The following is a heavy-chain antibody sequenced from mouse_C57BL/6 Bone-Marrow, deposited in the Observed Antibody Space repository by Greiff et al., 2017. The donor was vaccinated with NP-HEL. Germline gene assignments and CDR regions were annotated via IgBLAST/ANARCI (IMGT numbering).Heavy chain of an antibody. CDR1: GFTFSSYG. CDR3: ARPYYSNYDAMDY. CDR2: ISSGGSYT. D-gene: IGHD2-5*01. J-gene: IGHJ4*01. V-gene: IGHV5-6*01. Sequence: EVHLVESGGDLVKPGGSLKLSCAASGFTFSSYGMSWVRQTPDKRLEWVATISSGGSYTYYPDSVKGRFTISRDNAKNTLYLQMSSLKSEDTAMYYCARPYYSNYDAMDYWGQGTSVTVSS.